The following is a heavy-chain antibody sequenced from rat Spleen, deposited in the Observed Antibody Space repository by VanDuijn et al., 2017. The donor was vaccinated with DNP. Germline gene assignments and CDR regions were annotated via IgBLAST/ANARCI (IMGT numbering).Heavy chain of an antibody. CDR1: GFSLISHH. J-gene: IGHJ2*01. D-gene: IGHD1-9*01. CDR2: LWSDGDT. CDR3: TRVAYYGYKFFDY. Sequence: QVQLKESGPGLVQPSQTLSLTCTVSGFSLISHHVHWIRQPPGEGLEWMGVLWSDGDTSYNSTLKSRLSIGRDTSKSQVFLKMNSLQTEDTAIYFCTRVAYYGYKFFDYWGQGVMVTVSS. V-gene: IGHV2-32*01.